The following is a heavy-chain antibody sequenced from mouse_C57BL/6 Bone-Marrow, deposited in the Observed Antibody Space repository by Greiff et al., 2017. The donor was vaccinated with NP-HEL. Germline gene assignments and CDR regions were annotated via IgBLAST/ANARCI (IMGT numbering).Heavy chain of an antibody. CDR1: GYTFTSYW. D-gene: IGHD2-5*01. CDR3: ARGGAYYSNYGFAY. V-gene: IGHV1-59*01. CDR2: IDPSDSYT. J-gene: IGHJ3*01. Sequence: QVQLKQPGAELVRPGTSVKLSCKASGYTFTSYWMHWVKQRPGQGLEWIGVIDPSDSYTNYNQKFKGKATLTVDTSSSTAYMQLSSLTSEDSAVYYCARGGAYYSNYGFAYWGQGTLVTVSA.